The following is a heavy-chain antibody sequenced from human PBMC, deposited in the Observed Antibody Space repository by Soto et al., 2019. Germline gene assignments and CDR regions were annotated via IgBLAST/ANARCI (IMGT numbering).Heavy chain of an antibody. D-gene: IGHD5-18*01. CDR2: ISWNSGSI. J-gene: IGHJ4*02. CDR3: AKDKHSSGLYYFDY. CDR1: GFTFDDDA. V-gene: IGHV3-9*01. Sequence: PGGSLRLSCAASGFTFDDDAMHWVRQAPGKGLEWVSRISWNSGSIGYADSVKGRFTISRDNAKNSLYLQMDSLRAEDTALYYYAKDKHSSGLYYFDYWSQGT.